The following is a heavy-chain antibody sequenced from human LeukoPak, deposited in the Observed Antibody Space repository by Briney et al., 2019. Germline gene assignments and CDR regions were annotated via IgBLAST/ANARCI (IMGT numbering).Heavy chain of an antibody. V-gene: IGHV3-23*01. CDR1: GLPLSNYA. D-gene: IGHD1-26*01. Sequence: GGSVRLSCAASGLPLSNYAMLWLRQAPGKGREGVSSISGSGGTTYYADSMKGRFTISRDNSKNPLYLQMNSLRAEDTAVYYCANRRDPSGSYYQPLDYWGQGTLVTVSS. CDR2: ISGSGGTT. CDR3: ANRRDPSGSYYQPLDY. J-gene: IGHJ4*02.